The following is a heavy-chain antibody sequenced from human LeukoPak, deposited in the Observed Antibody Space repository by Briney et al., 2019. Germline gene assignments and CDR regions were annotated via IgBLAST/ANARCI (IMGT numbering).Heavy chain of an antibody. Sequence: TLSLTCTVSGGSISSGGYYWSWIRQHPGKGLEWIGDIYYSGSTYYTPSLKSRVTISVYTSKTQFSLTLSSVPAADTAVYYCASMHCSSTSCPFDYWGQGTLVTVSS. CDR2: IYYSGST. CDR1: GGSISSGGYY. V-gene: IGHV4-31*03. D-gene: IGHD2-2*01. CDR3: ASMHCSSTSCPFDY. J-gene: IGHJ4*02.